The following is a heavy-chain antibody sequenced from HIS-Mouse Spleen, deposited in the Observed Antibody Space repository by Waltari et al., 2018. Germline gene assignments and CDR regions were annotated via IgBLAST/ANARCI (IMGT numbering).Heavy chain of an antibody. V-gene: IGHV3-7*01. Sequence: EVQLVESGGGLVQPGGSLRLSCAASGFTFSSYWMSWVRQAPGRGLEWVDNIKKDGSEKYYVDSVKGRFTISRDNAKNSLYLQMHSLRAEDTAVYYCARERRGPGWFDPWGQGTLVTVSS. CDR3: ARERRGPGWFDP. D-gene: IGHD5-12*01. CDR2: IKKDGSEK. J-gene: IGHJ5*02. CDR1: GFTFSSYW.